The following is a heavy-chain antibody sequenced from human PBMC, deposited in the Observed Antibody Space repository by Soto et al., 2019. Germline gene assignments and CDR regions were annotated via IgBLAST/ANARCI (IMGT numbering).Heavy chain of an antibody. CDR3: AGDPDSHYNDSHASSYP. J-gene: IGHJ5*02. CDR1: GGTFSTYT. CDR2: IIPIIGII. Sequence: QVLLVQSGAEVKKPGSSVKVSCKASGGTFSTYTITWVRQAPGQGLEWMGSIIPIIGIINYAQKFQGRVTISADKFTGTAYMELTGLRSDDTAVYYCAGDPDSHYNDSHASSYPWGQGTLVTVSS. V-gene: IGHV1-69*08. D-gene: IGHD4-4*01.